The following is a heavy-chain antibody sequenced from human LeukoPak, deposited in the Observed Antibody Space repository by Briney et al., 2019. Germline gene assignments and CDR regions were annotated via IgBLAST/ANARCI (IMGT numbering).Heavy chain of an antibody. J-gene: IGHJ4*02. D-gene: IGHD1-26*01. Sequence: GGSLRLSCAASGFTFSSYSMNWVRQAPGKGLEWVSSISSSSSYIYYADSVKGRFTISRDNSKNTLYLQMNSLRAEDTAVYYCACIVGATALDYWGQGTLVTVSS. V-gene: IGHV3-21*04. CDR1: GFTFSSYS. CDR3: ACIVGATALDY. CDR2: ISSSSSYI.